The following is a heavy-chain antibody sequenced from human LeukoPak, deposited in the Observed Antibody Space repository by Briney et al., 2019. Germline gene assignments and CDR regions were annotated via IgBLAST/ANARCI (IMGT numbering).Heavy chain of an antibody. Sequence: PSETLSLTCTVSGGSISSYYWSWIRQPPGKGLEWIGYTYYSGSTNYNPSLKSRVTISVDTSKNQFSLKLSSVTAADTAVYYCARAIPYNWFDPWGQGTLVTVSS. D-gene: IGHD2-2*02. J-gene: IGHJ5*02. CDR2: TYYSGST. CDR1: GGSISSYY. CDR3: ARAIPYNWFDP. V-gene: IGHV4-59*01.